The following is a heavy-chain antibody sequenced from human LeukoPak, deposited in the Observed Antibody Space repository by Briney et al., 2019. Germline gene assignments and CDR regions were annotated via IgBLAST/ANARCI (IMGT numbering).Heavy chain of an antibody. J-gene: IGHJ5*01. V-gene: IGHV4-39*07. CDR2: IYSSGST. Sequence: SETLSLTCTVSGGSISSSNYFWGWIRQPAGKGLEWIGRIYSSGSTKYNPSLKSRVTMSVDTSKNQFSLRVTSVTAADTAVYFCVRDLGRFDSWGQGALVLVSS. CDR3: VRDLGRFDS. CDR1: GGSISSSNYF.